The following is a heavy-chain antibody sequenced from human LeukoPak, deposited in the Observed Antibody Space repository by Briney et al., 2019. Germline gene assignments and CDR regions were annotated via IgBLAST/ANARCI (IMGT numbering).Heavy chain of an antibody. CDR3: AKVGLTVTTILDYFDY. Sequence: GGSLRLSCGASGLTFSSYGMHWVRQAPGKGLEWVALISYDGSNKYYADSVKGRFTISRDNSKNTLYLQMNSLRAEDTAVYYCAKVGLTVTTILDYFDYWGQGTLVTVSS. CDR2: ISYDGSNK. V-gene: IGHV3-30*18. J-gene: IGHJ4*02. D-gene: IGHD4-11*01. CDR1: GLTFSSYG.